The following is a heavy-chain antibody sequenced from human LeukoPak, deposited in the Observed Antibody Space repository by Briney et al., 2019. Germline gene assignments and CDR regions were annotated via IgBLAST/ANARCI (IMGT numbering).Heavy chain of an antibody. D-gene: IGHD3-3*01. CDR3: ARAITIFDYYYMDV. J-gene: IGHJ6*03. CDR1: GDTFTTYD. CDR2: MNPKSGNT. Sequence: XSVKVSCNISGDTFTTYDINWVRQATGQGLEWMGWMNPKSGNTVYAQKFQGRLTLTRDISISTAYMELSSLRSEDTAVYFCARAITIFDYYYMDVWGKGTTVTVSS. V-gene: IGHV1-8*01.